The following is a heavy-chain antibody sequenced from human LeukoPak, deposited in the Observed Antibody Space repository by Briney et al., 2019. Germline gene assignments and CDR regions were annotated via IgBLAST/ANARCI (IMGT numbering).Heavy chain of an antibody. Sequence: GGSLRLSCAASGFTFSSYAMSWVRQAPGKGLEWVSAISGSGGSTYYADSVNGRFTISRDNSKNTLYLQMNSLRAEDTAVYYCAKIMGYSSSFDFDYWGQGTLVTVSS. V-gene: IGHV3-23*01. CDR2: ISGSGGST. CDR3: AKIMGYSSSFDFDY. CDR1: GFTFSSYA. D-gene: IGHD6-13*01. J-gene: IGHJ4*02.